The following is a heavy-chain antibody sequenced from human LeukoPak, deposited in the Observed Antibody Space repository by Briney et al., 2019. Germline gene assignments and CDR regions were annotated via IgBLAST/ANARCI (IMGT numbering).Heavy chain of an antibody. J-gene: IGHJ4*02. V-gene: IGHV3-53*01. Sequence: GGSLRLSCAASGFTVSSNYMSWVRQAPGKGLEWVSIIYSGGSTYYADSVKGRCTISRHNSKNKLYLQMNSLRDEDTAVYYCARFPDYYDSYSFYYGGQGPLVTVSS. CDR3: ARFPDYYDSYSFYY. CDR2: IYSGGST. D-gene: IGHD3-22*01. CDR1: GFTVSSNY.